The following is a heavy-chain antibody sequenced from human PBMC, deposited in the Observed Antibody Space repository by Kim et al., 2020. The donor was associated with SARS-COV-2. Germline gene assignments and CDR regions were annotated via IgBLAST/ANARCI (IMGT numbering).Heavy chain of an antibody. V-gene: IGHV3-23*01. D-gene: IGHD6-13*01. CDR3: AKPIAAAGCDFDY. J-gene: IGHJ4*02. Sequence: YADSVKGRFTISRDNSKNTLYLQMNSLRAEDTAVYYCAKPIAAAGCDFDYWGQGTLVTVSS.